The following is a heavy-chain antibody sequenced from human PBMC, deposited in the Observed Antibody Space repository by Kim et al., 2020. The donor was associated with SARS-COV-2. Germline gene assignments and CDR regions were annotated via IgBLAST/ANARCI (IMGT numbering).Heavy chain of an antibody. CDR1: GGSISSYNW. CDR2: IYHSGST. V-gene: IGHV4-4*02. J-gene: IGHJ4*02. Sequence: SETLSLTCAVTGGSISSYNWWSWVRQPPGKGLEWIGEIYHSGSTNYNPSLKSRVTISADNSKNQFSLKLNSVTAADTAVYYCATYSPSGYYDYWGQGTLV. D-gene: IGHD3-22*01. CDR3: ATYSPSGYYDY.